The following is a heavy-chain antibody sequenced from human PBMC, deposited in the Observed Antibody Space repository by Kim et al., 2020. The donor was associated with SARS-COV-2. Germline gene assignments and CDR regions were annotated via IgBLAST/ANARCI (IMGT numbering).Heavy chain of an antibody. Sequence: GRSLRLSCAASGFTFSDHFMDWVRQAPGKGLEWVGRIRNKANSYSTEYAASVKGRFTISRDDSKNSLYLQMNSLKTEDTAVYYCTRNRGGLGGYWGQGTLITVSS. CDR3: TRNRGGLGGY. V-gene: IGHV3-72*01. J-gene: IGHJ4*02. D-gene: IGHD3-16*01. CDR1: GFTFSDHF. CDR2: IRNKANSYST.